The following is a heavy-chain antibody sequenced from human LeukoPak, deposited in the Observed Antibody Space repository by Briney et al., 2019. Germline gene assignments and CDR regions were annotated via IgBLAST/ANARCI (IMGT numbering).Heavy chain of an antibody. Sequence: ASVKVSCKASGYTFTGYYMHWVRQAPGQGLEWMGWINPNSGGINYAQKFQGRVTMTRDTSISTAYMELSRLRSDDTAVYYCARGRILGTAMVGYWGQGALVTVSS. CDR1: GYTFTGYY. D-gene: IGHD5-18*01. CDR3: ARGRILGTAMVGY. CDR2: INPNSGGI. J-gene: IGHJ4*02. V-gene: IGHV1-2*02.